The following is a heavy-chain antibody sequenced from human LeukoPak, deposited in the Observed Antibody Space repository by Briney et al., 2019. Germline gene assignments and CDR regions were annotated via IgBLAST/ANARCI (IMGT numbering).Heavy chain of an antibody. J-gene: IGHJ5*02. CDR3: ARGPDP. CDR2: IKQDGSEK. V-gene: IGHV3-7*01. CDR1: GFTFSGYW. Sequence: PGGSLRLSCAASGFTFSGYWMSWVRQAPGKGLEWVANIKQDGSEKYYVDSVKGRFTISRDNAKNSLFLQMNSLRGEDTAVYYCARGPDPWGQGTLVTVSS.